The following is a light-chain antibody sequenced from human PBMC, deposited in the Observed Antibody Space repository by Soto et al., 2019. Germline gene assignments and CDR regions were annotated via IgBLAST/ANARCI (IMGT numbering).Light chain of an antibody. CDR2: GNS. CDR3: QSYDSSLSGWG. CDR1: SSNIGAGYD. V-gene: IGLV1-40*01. J-gene: IGLJ2*01. Sequence: QSVLTQPPSVSGAPGQRVTISCTGSSSNIGAGYDVHWYQQLPGTAPKLLIYGNSNRPSGAPDRFSGSKSGTSASLAITGLQAEDEADYYCQSYDSSLSGWGFGGGTKLTVL.